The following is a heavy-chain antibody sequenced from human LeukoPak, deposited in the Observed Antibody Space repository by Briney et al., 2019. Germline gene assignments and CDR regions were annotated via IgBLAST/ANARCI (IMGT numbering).Heavy chain of an antibody. Sequence: ASVKVSCKASGYTFTSYGISWVRQAPGQGLEWMGRINPNSGGTNYAQKFQGRVTMTRDTSISTAYMELSRLRSDDTAVYYCARERRYCSGGSCYPHNWFDPWGQGTLVTVSS. J-gene: IGHJ5*02. CDR3: ARERRYCSGGSCYPHNWFDP. V-gene: IGHV1-2*06. CDR1: GYTFTSYG. CDR2: INPNSGGT. D-gene: IGHD2-15*01.